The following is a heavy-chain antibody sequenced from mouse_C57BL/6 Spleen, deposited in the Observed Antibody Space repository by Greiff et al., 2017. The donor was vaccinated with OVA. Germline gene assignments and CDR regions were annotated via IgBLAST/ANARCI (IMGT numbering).Heavy chain of an antibody. CDR2: IRSKSNNYAT. Sequence: EVQLVESGGGLVQPKGSLKLSCAASGFSFNTYTMNWVRQAPGKGLEWVARIRSKSNNYATYYADSVKDRFTISRDDSESMLYLQMNNLKTEDTAMYYCVTGSRVDYFDYWGQGTTLTVSS. CDR3: VTGSRVDYFDY. D-gene: IGHD1-1*01. V-gene: IGHV10-1*01. CDR1: GFSFNTYT. J-gene: IGHJ2*01.